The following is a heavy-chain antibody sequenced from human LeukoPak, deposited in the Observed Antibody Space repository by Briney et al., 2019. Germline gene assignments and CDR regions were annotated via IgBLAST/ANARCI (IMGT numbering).Heavy chain of an antibody. J-gene: IGHJ4*02. Sequence: PSETLSLTCTVSGGSISGYYWSWIRQPPGKGLEWIGYIYYSGSTNYNPSLKSRVTISVDTSKNQFSLKLSSVTAADTAVYYCARSPHDRSFDYWGQGTLVTVSS. D-gene: IGHD3-22*01. CDR2: IYYSGST. CDR3: ARSPHDRSFDY. V-gene: IGHV4-59*01. CDR1: GGSISGYY.